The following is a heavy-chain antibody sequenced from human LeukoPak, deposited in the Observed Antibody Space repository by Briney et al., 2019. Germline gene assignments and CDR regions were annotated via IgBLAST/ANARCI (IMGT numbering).Heavy chain of an antibody. D-gene: IGHD3-3*01. J-gene: IGHJ4*02. V-gene: IGHV3-30*04. CDR1: GFTFSSYA. CDR3: AGAILYYGAHETG. Sequence: GGSLRLSCAASGFTFSSYAMHWVRQAPGKGLEWVAVISYDGSNRYYADSVKGRFTISRDNSKNTLYLQMNSLRAEDTAVYYCAGAILYYGAHETGWGQGTLVTVSS. CDR2: ISYDGSNR.